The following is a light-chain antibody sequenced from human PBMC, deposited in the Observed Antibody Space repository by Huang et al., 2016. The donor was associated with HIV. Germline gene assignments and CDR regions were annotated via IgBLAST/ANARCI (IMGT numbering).Light chain of an antibody. V-gene: IGKV1-NL1*01. CDR2: GAS. CDR1: QAITNS. CDR3: QQYFNFPLT. Sequence: DIQMTQSPSSLSVSVGDRVTITCRASQAITNSLAWYQQTPGQAPKLLVLGASKLGSGVPSRFSGGGSGTDYTLTISGLHPEDFATYYCQQYFNFPLTFGGGTKVEIK. J-gene: IGKJ4*01.